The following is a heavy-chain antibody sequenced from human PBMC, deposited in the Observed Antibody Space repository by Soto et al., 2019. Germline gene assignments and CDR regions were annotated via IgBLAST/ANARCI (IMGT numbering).Heavy chain of an antibody. CDR1: GFTFSSYG. CDR3: ARDSVAGPPSTLYYYYGMDV. D-gene: IGHD6-19*01. CDR2: IWYDGSNK. J-gene: IGHJ6*02. Sequence: QVQLVESGGGVVQPGRSLRLSCAASGFTFSSYGMHWVRQAPGKGLEWVAVIWYDGSNKYYADSVKGRFTISRDNSKNTLYLQMNSLRAEETAVYYCARDSVAGPPSTLYYYYGMDVWGQGTTVTVSS. V-gene: IGHV3-33*01.